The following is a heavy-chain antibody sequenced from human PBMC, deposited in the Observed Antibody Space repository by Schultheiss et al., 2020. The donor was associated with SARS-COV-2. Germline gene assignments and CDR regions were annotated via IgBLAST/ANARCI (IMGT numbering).Heavy chain of an antibody. Sequence: SETLSLTCAISGDSISSNSAAWNWIRQSPSRGLEWLGRTYYRSKWYNDYAESVKSRITINPDTSKNQFSLQLNSVTPEDTAVYYCAREGVGIIVVVPAGRDAFDIWGQGTMVTVSS. CDR3: AREGVGIIVVVPAGRDAFDI. V-gene: IGHV6-1*01. CDR2: TYYRSKWYN. D-gene: IGHD2-2*01. J-gene: IGHJ3*02. CDR1: GDSISSNSAA.